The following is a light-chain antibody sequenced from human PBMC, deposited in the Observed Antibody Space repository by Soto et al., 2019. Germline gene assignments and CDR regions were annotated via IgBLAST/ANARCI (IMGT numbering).Light chain of an antibody. J-gene: IGKJ1*01. V-gene: IGKV3-15*01. CDR3: QQYNNWPLWT. Sequence: ETVMTQSPATLSVSPGERATLSCRASQSVSSSLAWYQQKPGQAPRLLIYGASTRATGIPARFSGSGSETEFTLTVSSLQAEDFAVYYCQQYNNWPLWTFGQGTKVDIK. CDR1: QSVSSS. CDR2: GAS.